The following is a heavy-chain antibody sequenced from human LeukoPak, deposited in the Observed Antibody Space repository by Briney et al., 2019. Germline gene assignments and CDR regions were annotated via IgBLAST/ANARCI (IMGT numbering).Heavy chain of an antibody. D-gene: IGHD3-10*01. J-gene: IGHJ5*02. CDR2: INPNSGGT. CDR1: GYTFTGYY. V-gene: IGHV1-2*02. CDR3: ARGSLLWFGELSLSWFDP. Sequence: ASVKVSCKASGYTFTGYYMHWVRQAPGQGLEWMGWINPNSGGTNYAQKFQGRVTVTRDTSISTAYMELSRLRSDDTAVCYCARGSLLWFGELSLSWFDPWGQGTLVTVSS.